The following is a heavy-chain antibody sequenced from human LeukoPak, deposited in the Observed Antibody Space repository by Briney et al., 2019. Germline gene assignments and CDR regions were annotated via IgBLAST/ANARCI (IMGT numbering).Heavy chain of an antibody. Sequence: SETLSLTCTVSGGSINSYYWSWIRQPPGKGLEWMGYINSSGSTNYNTSLKSRVTILVDTTKKQFSLKLSSVTAADTAVYYCARHYYDSSGSYSFDYWGQGALVTVSS. CDR1: GGSINSYY. CDR3: ARHYYDSSGSYSFDY. V-gene: IGHV4-59*08. J-gene: IGHJ4*02. CDR2: INSSGST. D-gene: IGHD3-22*01.